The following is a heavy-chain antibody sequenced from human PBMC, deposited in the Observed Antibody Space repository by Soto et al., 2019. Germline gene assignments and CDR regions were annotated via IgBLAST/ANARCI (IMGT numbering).Heavy chain of an antibody. CDR1: GYTFTSYG. CDR2: ISAYNGNT. J-gene: IGHJ3*02. D-gene: IGHD6-19*01. Sequence: ASVKVSCKASGYTFTSYGISWVRQDPGQGLEWMGWISAYNGNTNYAQKLQGRVTMTTDTSKSTAYMELRSLRSDNTAVYYCGSGRSGWYAFDIWGQGTMVTVSS. V-gene: IGHV1-18*01. CDR3: GSGRSGWYAFDI.